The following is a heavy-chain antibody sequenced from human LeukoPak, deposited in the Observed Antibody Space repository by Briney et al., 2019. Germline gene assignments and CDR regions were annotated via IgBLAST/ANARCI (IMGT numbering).Heavy chain of an antibody. J-gene: IGHJ3*02. V-gene: IGHV3-74*01. CDR1: GFSFISYW. CDR3: ARGPYYYDSVGHPDI. CDR2: IDPYGGDT. D-gene: IGHD3-22*01. Sequence: GGSLRLSCGASGFSFISYWMHWVRQTPEKRLVWVSYIDPYGGDTNYADSVKGRFTISRDNDKNTLYLQMNSLRVDDTAVYFCARGPYYYDSVGHPDIRGHGTMVTVSS.